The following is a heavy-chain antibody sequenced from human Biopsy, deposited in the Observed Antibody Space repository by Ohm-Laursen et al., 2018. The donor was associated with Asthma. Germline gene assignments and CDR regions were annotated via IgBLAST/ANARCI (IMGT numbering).Heavy chain of an antibody. V-gene: IGHV2-70*04. CDR1: GFSLSSSGAN. D-gene: IGHD1-14*01. Sequence: TQTLTLTRSFSGFSLSSSGANVNWIRQPPGKALEWLARIDWEEDKFYSTSLRTRLTISKGSSEDQVVLTMTNMGPVDTATYYCTRHNDYWGPGILVTVSS. CDR3: TRHNDY. J-gene: IGHJ4*02. CDR2: IDWEEDK.